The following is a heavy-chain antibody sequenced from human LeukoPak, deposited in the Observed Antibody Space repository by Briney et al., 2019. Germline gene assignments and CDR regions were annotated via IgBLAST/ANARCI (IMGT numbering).Heavy chain of an antibody. V-gene: IGHV3-30-3*01. Sequence: PGVTLRLSCAASGFTFSSYAMHWVRQAPGKGLEWVAVISYDGSNKYYADSVKGRFTISRDNPKNTLYLQMNSLRAEDTAVNYCARVTVAGPYYYYGMDVWGQGTTVTVSS. CDR3: ARVTVAGPYYYYGMDV. CDR2: ISYDGSNK. D-gene: IGHD6-19*01. CDR1: GFTFSSYA. J-gene: IGHJ6*02.